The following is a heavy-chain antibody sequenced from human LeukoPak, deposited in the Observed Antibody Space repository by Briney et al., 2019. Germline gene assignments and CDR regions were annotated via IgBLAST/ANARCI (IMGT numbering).Heavy chain of an antibody. CDR3: ARAFVRYSYGPRGLDY. J-gene: IGHJ4*02. CDR2: ISYSGST. D-gene: IGHD5-18*01. CDR1: GGSIRSSSYY. V-gene: IGHV4-39*07. Sequence: SETLSLTCTVSGGSIRSSSYYWGWIRQPPGKGLEWIGSISYSGSTYYNPSLKGRVTISFDTSKNQFSLRLSSVTAADTAVYYCARAFVRYSYGPRGLDYWGQGTLVTVSS.